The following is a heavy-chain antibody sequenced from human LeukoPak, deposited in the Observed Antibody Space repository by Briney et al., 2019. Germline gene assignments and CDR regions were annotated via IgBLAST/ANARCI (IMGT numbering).Heavy chain of an antibody. Sequence: PGGSLRLSCAASGFTFSSCWMSWVRQAPGKGLEWVANIRQDGSEKYYVDSVKGRFTISRDNAKNSLYLQMNSLRAEDTAVYYCARSYAIDAFDIWGQGTMVTVSS. D-gene: IGHD2-2*01. CDR3: ARSYAIDAFDI. CDR2: IRQDGSEK. V-gene: IGHV3-7*01. J-gene: IGHJ3*02. CDR1: GFTFSSCW.